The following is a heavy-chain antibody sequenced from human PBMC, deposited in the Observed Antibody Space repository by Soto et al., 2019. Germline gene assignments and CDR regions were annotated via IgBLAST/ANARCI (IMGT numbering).Heavy chain of an antibody. CDR2: IYYSGST. CDR3: ARLPLYSSRWYDSYYYYGMDV. J-gene: IGHJ6*02. Sequence: SETLSLTCTVSGGSISSYYWSWIRQPPGKGLEWIGYIYYSGSTNYNPSLKRRVTISVDTSKNQFSLKLSSVTAADTAAYYCARLPLYSSRWYDSYYYYGMDVWGQGTTVTVSS. D-gene: IGHD6-13*01. CDR1: GGSISSYY. V-gene: IGHV4-59*01.